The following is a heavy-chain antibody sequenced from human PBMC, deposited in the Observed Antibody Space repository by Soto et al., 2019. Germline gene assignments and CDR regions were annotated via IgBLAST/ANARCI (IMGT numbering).Heavy chain of an antibody. D-gene: IGHD3-22*01. J-gene: IGHJ4*02. V-gene: IGHV4-31*03. CDR1: GGSISSGGYY. CDR3: ARRNYDSSGYHGYFDY. Sequence: PSETLSLTCTVSGGSISSGGYYWGWIRQHPGKGLEWIGYIYYSGSTYYNPSLKSRVTISVDTSKNQFSLKLSSVTAADTAVYYCARRNYDSSGYHGYFDYWGQGTLVTVSS. CDR2: IYYSGST.